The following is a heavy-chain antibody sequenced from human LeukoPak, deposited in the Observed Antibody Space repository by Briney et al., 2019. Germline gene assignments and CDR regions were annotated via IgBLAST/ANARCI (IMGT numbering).Heavy chain of an antibody. Sequence: GGSLRLSCAASGFTFSSYSMNWVRQAPGKGLEWVSYISSRSSTIYYADSVKGRFTISRDNAKNSLYLQMNSLRAEDTAVYYCAGQSRLGYCSGGSCYSQPFDPWGQGTLVTVSS. CDR2: ISSRSSTI. CDR3: AGQSRLGYCSGGSCYSQPFDP. D-gene: IGHD2-15*01. J-gene: IGHJ5*02. CDR1: GFTFSSYS. V-gene: IGHV3-48*04.